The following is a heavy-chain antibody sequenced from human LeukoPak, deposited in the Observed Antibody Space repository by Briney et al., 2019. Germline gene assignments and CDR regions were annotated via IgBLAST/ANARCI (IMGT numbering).Heavy chain of an antibody. D-gene: IGHD2-15*01. CDR1: GFMFSSYW. V-gene: IGHV3-74*01. CDR3: ARDPTNTLTEGS. J-gene: IGHJ5*02. Sequence: RPGGSLRLSYAASGFMFSSYWMHWVRQAPEKGLVWVSRINTDGSSTNYADSVKGRFTISRDNAKNTLYLQMNSLRAEDTAVYYCARDPTNTLTEGSWGQGTLVTVSS. CDR2: INTDGSST.